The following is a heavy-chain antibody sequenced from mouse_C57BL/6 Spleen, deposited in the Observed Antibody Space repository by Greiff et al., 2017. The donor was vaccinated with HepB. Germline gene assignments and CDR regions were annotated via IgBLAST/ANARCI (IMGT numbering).Heavy chain of an antibody. CDR3: ASPDSAHY. J-gene: IGHJ2*01. CDR1: GYTFTDYY. D-gene: IGHD3-2*01. CDR2: INPNNGGT. V-gene: IGHV1-26*01. Sequence: EVQLQQSGPELVKPGASVKISCKASGYTFTDYYMNWVKQSHGKSLEWIGDINPNNGGTSYNQKFKGKATLTVDKSSSTAYMELRSLTSEDSAVYYCASPDSAHYWGQGTTLTVSS.